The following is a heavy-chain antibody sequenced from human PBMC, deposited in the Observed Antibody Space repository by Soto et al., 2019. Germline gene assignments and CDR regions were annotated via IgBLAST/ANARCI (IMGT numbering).Heavy chain of an antibody. Sequence: GGSLRLSCAASGFTFSSYWMHWVRQAPGKGLVWVSRINSDGSSTSYADSVKGRFTISRDNSKNSLYLQMNSLRTEDTALYYCAKEVEMATIFTWFDYWGQGTLVTVSS. CDR3: AKEVEMATIFTWFDY. CDR1: GFTFSSYW. J-gene: IGHJ4*02. CDR2: INSDGSST. D-gene: IGHD5-12*01. V-gene: IGHV3-74*01.